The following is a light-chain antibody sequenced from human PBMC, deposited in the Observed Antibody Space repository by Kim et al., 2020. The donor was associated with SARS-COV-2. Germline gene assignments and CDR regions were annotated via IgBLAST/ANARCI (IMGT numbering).Light chain of an antibody. CDR3: HQYIRSPWT. Sequence: DIVLTQSPGTLSLSPGDRATLSCSASQSVTSDYLAWYQQRPGQAPRLLIYGATTRATGIPDRFSGSGSGTDFTLTISRLEPEDFAVYFCHQYIRSPWTFGQGTKVDIK. CDR1: QSVTSDY. CDR2: GAT. V-gene: IGKV3-20*01. J-gene: IGKJ1*01.